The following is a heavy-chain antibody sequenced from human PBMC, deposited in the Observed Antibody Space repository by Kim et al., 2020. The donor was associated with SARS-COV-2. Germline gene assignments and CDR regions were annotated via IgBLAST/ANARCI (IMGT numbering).Heavy chain of an antibody. D-gene: IGHD3-3*01. Sequence: GGSLRLSCAASGFTFSNAWMSWVRQAPGKGLEWVGRIKSKTDGGTTDYAAPVKGRFTISRDDSKNTLYLQMNSLKTEDTAVYYCTSHYDFWSGYYNPWGQGTLVTVSS. CDR2: IKSKTDGGTT. CDR1: GFTFSNAW. J-gene: IGHJ5*02. CDR3: TSHYDFWSGYYNP. V-gene: IGHV3-15*01.